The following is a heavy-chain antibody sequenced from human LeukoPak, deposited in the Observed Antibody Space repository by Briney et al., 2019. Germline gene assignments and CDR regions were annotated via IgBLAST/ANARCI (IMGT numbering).Heavy chain of an antibody. CDR3: ARARYFDY. V-gene: IGHV3-21*01. CDR1: GFTFSGHW. Sequence: PGGSLRLSCVASGFTFSGHWMSWVRQAPGKGLEWVSSISSSSRYIYYADSVKGRFTISRDNAKNSLYLQMNSLRAEDTAVYYCARARYFDYWGQGTLVTVSS. CDR2: ISSSSRYI. J-gene: IGHJ4*02.